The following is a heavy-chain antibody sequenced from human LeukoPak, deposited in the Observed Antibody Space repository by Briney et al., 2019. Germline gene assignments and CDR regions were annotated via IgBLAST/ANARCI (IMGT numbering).Heavy chain of an antibody. Sequence: PSETLSLTCTVSGGSISSYYWSWIRQPPGKGLEWIGYIYYSGSTNYNPSLKSRVTISVDTSKNQFSLKLSSVTAADTAVYYCAKEGLGELSFGVLDYWGQGTLVTVSS. D-gene: IGHD3-16*02. CDR1: GGSISSYY. CDR3: AKEGLGELSFGVLDY. V-gene: IGHV4-59*12. J-gene: IGHJ4*02. CDR2: IYYSGST.